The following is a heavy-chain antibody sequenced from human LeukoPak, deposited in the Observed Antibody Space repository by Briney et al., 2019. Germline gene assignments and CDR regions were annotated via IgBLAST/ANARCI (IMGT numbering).Heavy chain of an antibody. CDR1: GFTFSSYG. D-gene: IGHD3-22*01. V-gene: IGHV3-33*06. J-gene: IGHJ6*03. Sequence: GRSLRLSCAASGFTFSSYGMHWVRQAPGKGLEWEAVIWYDGSNKYYADSVKGRFTISRDNSKNTLYLQMNSLRAEDTAVYYCAKDPNYYDSSGFMDVWGKGTTVTVSS. CDR3: AKDPNYYDSSGFMDV. CDR2: IWYDGSNK.